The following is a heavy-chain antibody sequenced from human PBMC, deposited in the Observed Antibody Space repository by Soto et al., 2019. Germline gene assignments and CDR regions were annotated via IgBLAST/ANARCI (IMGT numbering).Heavy chain of an antibody. D-gene: IGHD1-26*01. Sequence: SQTLSLTCVISGDSVSSNSAGWNWIRQSPSRGLEWLGRTYYKSKWNNDYALSVKSRITINPDTSKNQFSLHLYSVTPEDTAVYYCTGTTWFRGMDVWGQGTPVTVSS. J-gene: IGHJ6*02. CDR3: TGTTWFRGMDV. V-gene: IGHV6-1*01. CDR1: GDSVSSNSAG. CDR2: TYYKSKWNN.